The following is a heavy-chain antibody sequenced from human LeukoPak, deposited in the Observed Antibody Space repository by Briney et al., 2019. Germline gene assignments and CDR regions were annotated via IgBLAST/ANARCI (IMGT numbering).Heavy chain of an antibody. V-gene: IGHV3-9*01. Sequence: GGSLRLSCAASGFTFDDHAMHWVRQAPGKGLEWVSGISWNSGSIGYADSVKGRFTISRDNAKNSLYLQMNSLRAEDTALYYCAKATVYYDSSGAFDYWGQGTLVTVSS. CDR1: GFTFDDHA. CDR3: AKATVYYDSSGAFDY. CDR2: ISWNSGSI. D-gene: IGHD3-22*01. J-gene: IGHJ4*02.